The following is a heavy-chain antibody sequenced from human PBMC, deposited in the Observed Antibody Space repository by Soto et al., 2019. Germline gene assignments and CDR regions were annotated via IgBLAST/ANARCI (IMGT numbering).Heavy chain of an antibody. V-gene: IGHV4-4*02. CDR3: ASTRATIAAAAIFDC. J-gene: IGHJ4*02. CDR1: CGSISTSNW. D-gene: IGHD2-2*01. CDR2: VYRTGCT. Sequence: QVQLPESGPGLVKPAGTLSLTCAVSCGSISTSNWWSWVRLPPGKGLAWIAEVYRTGCTNYNPSLESRLTISVDKSKNHFALKLTSVTAADTAVYYCASTRATIAAAAIFDCWGQGTLLTVSS.